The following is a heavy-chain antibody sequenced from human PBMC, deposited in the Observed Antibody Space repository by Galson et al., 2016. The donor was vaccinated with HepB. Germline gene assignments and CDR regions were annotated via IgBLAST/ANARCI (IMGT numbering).Heavy chain of an antibody. V-gene: IGHV1-2*02. Sequence: SVKVSCKASGYTFTGYSMHWVRQAPGQGLEWMGWINPNSGGTNYTQKFQGRVTMTRDTSISTACMELSRLRSADTAVYYCVEDYGDYIPWGQGTLVTVSS. J-gene: IGHJ5*02. CDR3: VEDYGDYIP. CDR2: INPNSGGT. CDR1: GYTFTGYS. D-gene: IGHD4-17*01.